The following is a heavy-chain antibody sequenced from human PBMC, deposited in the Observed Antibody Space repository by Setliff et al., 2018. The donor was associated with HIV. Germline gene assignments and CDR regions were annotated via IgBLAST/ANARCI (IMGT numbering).Heavy chain of an antibody. J-gene: IGHJ4*02. D-gene: IGHD3-9*01. V-gene: IGHV4-61*02. CDR2: IYTSGSS. CDR3: ARATESSYDLLTASWFFDS. CDR1: GGSISSDSYY. Sequence: SETLSLTCTVSGGSISSDSYYWSWIRQPAGKGLEWIGRIYTSGSSNYNPSLKSRVTISVDTSKNQFSLKLSSVTAADTAVYYCARATESSYDLLTASWFFDSWGQGTPVTVSS.